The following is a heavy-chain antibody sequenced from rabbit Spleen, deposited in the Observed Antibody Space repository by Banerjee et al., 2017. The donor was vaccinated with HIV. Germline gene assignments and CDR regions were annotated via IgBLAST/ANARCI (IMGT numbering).Heavy chain of an antibody. D-gene: IGHD4-1*01. Sequence: QSLEESGGDLVKPGASLTLTCTASGVSFTISSYMCWVRQAPGKGLEWIACIDSGSSGFTYFATWAKGRFTCSKTSSTTVTLQMTRLTAADTATYFCARETSSGWGVLLYYFNLWGPGTLVTVS. CDR2: IDSGSSGFT. V-gene: IGHV1S40*01. CDR3: ARETSSGWGVLLYYFNL. CDR1: GVSFTISSY. J-gene: IGHJ4*01.